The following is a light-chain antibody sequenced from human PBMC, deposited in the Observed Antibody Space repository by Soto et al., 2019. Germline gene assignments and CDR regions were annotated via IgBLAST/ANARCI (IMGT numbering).Light chain of an antibody. J-gene: IGKJ2*01. CDR1: QSISTW. CDR2: DAS. CDR3: QHYNDYPYT. V-gene: IGKV1-5*01. Sequence: DIQMTKSPSTLSASVGDRVTITCRASQSISTWLAWYQQKPGKAPKLLIYDASSLEGGVPSRFSGSGSGTEFTLTISSLQPDDFATYYCQHYNDYPYTFGQGTKLEIK.